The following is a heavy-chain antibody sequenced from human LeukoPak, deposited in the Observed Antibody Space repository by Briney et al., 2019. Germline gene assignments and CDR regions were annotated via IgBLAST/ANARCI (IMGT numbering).Heavy chain of an antibody. CDR1: GFTFSSYA. D-gene: IGHD2-2*02. Sequence: GGSLRLSCAASGFTFSSYAMSWVRQAPGKGLEWVSAISGSGGSTYYADSVKGRFTISRDNSKNTLYLQMNSLRAEDTAVYYCANLGGYCSSTSCYNGYWGQGTLVTVSS. J-gene: IGHJ4*02. CDR3: ANLGGYCSSTSCYNGY. V-gene: IGHV3-23*01. CDR2: ISGSGGST.